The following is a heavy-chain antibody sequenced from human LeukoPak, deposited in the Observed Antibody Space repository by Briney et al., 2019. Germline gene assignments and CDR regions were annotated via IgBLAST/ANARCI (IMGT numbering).Heavy chain of an antibody. J-gene: IGHJ1*01. CDR2: IYSGGST. Sequence: GGSLRLSCAASGFSFSSYPMHWVRQAPGKGLEWVSVIYSGGSTYYADSVKGRFTISRDNSKNTLYLQMNSLRAEDTAVYYCARDVRATYYYDSSGYYLTNFQHWGQGTLVTVSS. V-gene: IGHV3-66*01. CDR3: ARDVRATYYYDSSGYYLTNFQH. CDR1: GFSFSSYP. D-gene: IGHD3-22*01.